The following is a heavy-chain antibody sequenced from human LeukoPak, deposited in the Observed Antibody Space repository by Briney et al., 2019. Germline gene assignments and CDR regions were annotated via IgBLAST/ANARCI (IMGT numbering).Heavy chain of an antibody. CDR3: ARDSFGLDY. CDR2: INSDGSST. J-gene: IGHJ4*02. V-gene: IGHV3-74*01. CDR1: GFSFSRYW. Sequence: PGGSLRPSCTASGFSFSRYWMHWVRQAPGMGLVWVARINSDGSSTNYADSVKGRITVSRDNAKNTLYLQMNSLRAEDTAVYYCARDSFGLDYWGQGTLVTVSS. D-gene: IGHD3-16*01.